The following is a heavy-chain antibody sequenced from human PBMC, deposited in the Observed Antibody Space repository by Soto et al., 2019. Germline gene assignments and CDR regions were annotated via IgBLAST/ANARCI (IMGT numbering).Heavy chain of an antibody. V-gene: IGHV4-34*01. CDR2: INHSGST. J-gene: IGHJ4*02. CDR3: ARSGTMVRGVTDY. D-gene: IGHD3-10*01. Sequence: PPGKGLEWIGEINHSGSTNYNPSLKSRVTISVDTSKNQFSLKLSSVTAADTAVYYCARSGTMVRGVTDYWGQGTLVTVSS.